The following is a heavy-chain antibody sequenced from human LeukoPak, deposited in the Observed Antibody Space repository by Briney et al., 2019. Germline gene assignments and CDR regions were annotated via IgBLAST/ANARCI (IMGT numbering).Heavy chain of an antibody. Sequence: PGGSLRLSCAASGFTVSSNYMSWVRQAPGKGLEWVSVIYSGGSTYYADSVKGRFTISRDNSKNTLYLLMNSLRAEDTAVYYCASHYGSGRTDAFDIWGQVTMVTVSS. CDR2: IYSGGST. D-gene: IGHD3-10*01. J-gene: IGHJ3*02. CDR1: GFTVSSNY. V-gene: IGHV3-53*01. CDR3: ASHYGSGRTDAFDI.